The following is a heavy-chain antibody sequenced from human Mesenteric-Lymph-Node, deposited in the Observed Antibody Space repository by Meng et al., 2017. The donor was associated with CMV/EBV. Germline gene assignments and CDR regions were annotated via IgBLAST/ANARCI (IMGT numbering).Heavy chain of an antibody. CDR2: VYYTGNT. CDR3: ARDRNYAEEDF. V-gene: IGHV4-39*07. J-gene: IGHJ4*02. CDR1: GGSIKDTSFN. D-gene: IGHD3-16*01. Sequence: TDSGGSIKDTSFNWGWIRQPPGKGLEWIGNVYYTGNTYYNPSFQSRVTISVDATRNRFSLNLTSVTAADTATYFCARDRNYAEEDFWGQGMAVTVSS.